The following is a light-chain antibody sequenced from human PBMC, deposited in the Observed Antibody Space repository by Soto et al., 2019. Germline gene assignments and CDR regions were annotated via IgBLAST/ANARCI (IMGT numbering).Light chain of an antibody. CDR3: QQYNNWPLFT. CDR2: GAS. CDR1: QSVSSN. Sequence: EIVMTQSPATLSVSPGERATLSCRASQSVSSNLAWYQQKPGQAPRLLIYGASTRATGIPAWFSGSGSGTEFSLTISSLQSEDFAVYSCQQYNNWPLFTFGPGTKVDIK. J-gene: IGKJ3*01. V-gene: IGKV3-15*01.